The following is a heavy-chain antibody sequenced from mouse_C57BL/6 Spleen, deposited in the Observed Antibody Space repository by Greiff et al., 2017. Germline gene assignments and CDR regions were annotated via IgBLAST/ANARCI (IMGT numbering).Heavy chain of an antibody. CDR3: ARSGDYDGGVCDY. CDR1: GYTFTSYW. D-gene: IGHD2-4*01. Sequence: QVQLQQPGAELVKPGASVKMSCKASGYTFTSYWITWVKQRPGQGLEWIGDIYPGSGSTNYNEKFKSKATLTVATSSSTAYMQLSSLTSEDSAVYYCARSGDYDGGVCDYWGQGTTLTVSS. V-gene: IGHV1-55*01. CDR2: IYPGSGST. J-gene: IGHJ2*01.